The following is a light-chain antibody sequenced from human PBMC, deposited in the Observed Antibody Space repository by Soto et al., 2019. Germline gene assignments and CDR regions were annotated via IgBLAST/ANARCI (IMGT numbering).Light chain of an antibody. J-gene: IGLJ3*02. CDR3: SPYTSSTPPCL. V-gene: IGLV2-14*01. CDR1: SSDIGAYNY. CDR2: EVS. Sequence: QSALTQPASVSGSPGQSITISCTGTSSDIGAYNYVSWYQQHPGKAPKLMIYEVSNRPSGVSNRFSGSKSGNTASLTISGLQAEDEAHYYCSPYTSSTPPCLFGGGTKLTVL.